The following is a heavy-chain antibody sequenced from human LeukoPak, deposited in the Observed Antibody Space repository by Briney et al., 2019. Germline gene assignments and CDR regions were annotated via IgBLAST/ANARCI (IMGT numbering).Heavy chain of an antibody. CDR3: ARDHIVGATNPSYNYYGMDV. CDR2: IYSGGST. Sequence: GGSLRLSCAASGFTVSNYYMSWVRQAPGSGLEWVSVIYSGGSTYYADSVRGRFTISRDNSKNTLYLQMNSLRAEDTAVYYCARDHIVGATNPSYNYYGMDVGGQGTTVTVSS. J-gene: IGHJ6*02. CDR1: GFTVSNYY. V-gene: IGHV3-66*01. D-gene: IGHD1-26*01.